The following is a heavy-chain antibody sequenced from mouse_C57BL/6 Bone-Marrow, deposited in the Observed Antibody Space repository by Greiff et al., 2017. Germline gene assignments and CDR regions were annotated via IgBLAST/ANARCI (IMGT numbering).Heavy chain of an antibody. D-gene: IGHD2-3*01. Sequence: VQLQQHGAELVMPGASVKLSCKASGYTFTSYWMHWVKQRPGQGLEWIGEIDPSDSYTNYNQKFKGKSTLTVDKSSSTAYMQLSSLTSEDSAVYYCARDGYYPPWFAYWGQGTLVTVSA. CDR3: ARDGYYPPWFAY. V-gene: IGHV1-69*01. CDR1: GYTFTSYW. J-gene: IGHJ3*01. CDR2: IDPSDSYT.